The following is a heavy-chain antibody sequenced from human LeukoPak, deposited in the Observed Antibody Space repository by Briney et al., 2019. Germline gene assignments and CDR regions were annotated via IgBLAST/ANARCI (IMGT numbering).Heavy chain of an antibody. CDR3: ARGEGARDNWFDP. J-gene: IGHJ5*02. CDR2: INPNSGGT. D-gene: IGHD1-26*01. Sequence: ASVKVSCKASGYTFTGYYMHWVRQAPGQGLEWMGWINPNSGGTNYAQKFQGWVTMTRDTSISTAYMELSRLRSDDTAVYYCARGEGARDNWFDPWGQGTLVTVSS. V-gene: IGHV1-2*04. CDR1: GYTFTGYY.